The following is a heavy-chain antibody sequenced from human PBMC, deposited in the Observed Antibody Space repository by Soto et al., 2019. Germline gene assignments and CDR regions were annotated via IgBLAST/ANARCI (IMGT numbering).Heavy chain of an antibody. V-gene: IGHV4-59*08. D-gene: IGHD2-15*01. CDR2: MYNSEDT. J-gene: IGHJ2*01. CDR1: AASISSYY. Sequence: QVQLQESGPGLVRPSETLSLTCTVSAASISSYYWTWIRQPPGKGLEWIGHMYNSEDTKYNPSLKIRVTMSVDTSKNQFSLKLRSVTAADTAIYYCVRHATDRHGNAEDWYFELWGRGTLVTVSS. CDR3: VRHATDRHGNAEDWYFEL.